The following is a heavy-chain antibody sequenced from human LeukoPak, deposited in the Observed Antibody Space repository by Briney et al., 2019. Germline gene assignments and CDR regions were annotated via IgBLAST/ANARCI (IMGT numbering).Heavy chain of an antibody. CDR3: ARDPIDFWSGYYYNWFDP. D-gene: IGHD3-3*01. J-gene: IGHJ5*02. CDR2: ISAYNGNT. Sequence: ASVKVSCKGSGYTFTSYGISWVRQAPGQGLEWMGWISAYNGNTNYAQKLQGRVTMTTDTSTSTAYMELRSLRSDDTAVYYCARDPIDFWSGYYYNWFDPWGQGTLVTVSS. V-gene: IGHV1-18*01. CDR1: GYTFTSYG.